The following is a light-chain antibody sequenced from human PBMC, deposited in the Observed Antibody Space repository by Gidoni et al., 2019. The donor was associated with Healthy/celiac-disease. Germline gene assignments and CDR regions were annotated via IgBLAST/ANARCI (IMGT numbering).Light chain of an antibody. CDR2: GAS. V-gene: IGKV3-20*01. Sequence: EIVSTQSPGTLSLSPGERATLSCRASQSVSSSYLAWYQQNPGQAPRLLIYGASSRATGIPDRFSGSGSGTDFTLTISRLEPEDFAVYYCQQYGSSPPDSFGQGTKLEIK. CDR3: QQYGSSPPDS. CDR1: QSVSSSY. J-gene: IGKJ2*03.